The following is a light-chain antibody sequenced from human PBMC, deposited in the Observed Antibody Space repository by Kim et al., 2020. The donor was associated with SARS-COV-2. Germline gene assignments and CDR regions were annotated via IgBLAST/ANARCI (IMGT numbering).Light chain of an antibody. CDR2: EAS. Sequence: DIQMTQSPSTLSAFVGDRVTFTCRASQNILTWLAWYRQTPGKPPNLLIYEASTLEGGVSSRFSGSGSGTEFTLTITSLQPDDVGTYYCQQYIGHPYTFGQGTKREI. CDR1: QNILTW. J-gene: IGKJ2*01. CDR3: QQYIGHPYT. V-gene: IGKV1-5*03.